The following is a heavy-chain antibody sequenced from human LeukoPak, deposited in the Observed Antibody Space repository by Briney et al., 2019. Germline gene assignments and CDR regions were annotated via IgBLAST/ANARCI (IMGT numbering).Heavy chain of an antibody. V-gene: IGHV4-59*01. CDR1: GGSISSYY. D-gene: IGHD1-7*01. CDR3: ARDNWNYGLYYGMDV. CDR2: IYYSGST. Sequence: SETLSLTCTVSGGSISSYYWSWIRQPPGKGLEWIGYIYYSGSTNYNPSLKSRVTISVDTSKNQFSLKLSSVTAADTAVYYCARDNWNYGLYYGMDVWGQGTTVTVSS. J-gene: IGHJ6*02.